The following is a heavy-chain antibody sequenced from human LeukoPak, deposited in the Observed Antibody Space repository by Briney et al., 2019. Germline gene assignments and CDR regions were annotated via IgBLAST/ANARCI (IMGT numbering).Heavy chain of an antibody. CDR1: GFTFSSYW. CDR2: IKTDGSQI. V-gene: IGHV3-7*01. D-gene: IGHD3-10*01. CDR3: ARDSYYYGSGRLPYYYYYMDV. Sequence: GSLRLSCVASGFTFSSYWMTWVRQAPGKGLEWVANIKTDGSQIYYVDSVKGRFTVSRDNAKNSLYLQMNSLRAEDTAVYYCARDSYYYGSGRLPYYYYYMDVWGKGTTVTISS. J-gene: IGHJ6*03.